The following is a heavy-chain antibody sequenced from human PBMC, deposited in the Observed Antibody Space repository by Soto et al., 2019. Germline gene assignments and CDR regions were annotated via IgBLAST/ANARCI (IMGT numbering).Heavy chain of an antibody. CDR3: ARDKTITGTIGFDY. Sequence: GGSLRLSCAASGFTFSSYWMSWVRQAPGKGLEWVANIKQDGSEKYYVDSVKGRFTISRDNAKNSLYLQMNSLRAEDTAVYYCARDKTITGTIGFDYWGQGTLVTVSS. D-gene: IGHD1-7*01. V-gene: IGHV3-7*03. CDR1: GFTFSSYW. J-gene: IGHJ4*02. CDR2: IKQDGSEK.